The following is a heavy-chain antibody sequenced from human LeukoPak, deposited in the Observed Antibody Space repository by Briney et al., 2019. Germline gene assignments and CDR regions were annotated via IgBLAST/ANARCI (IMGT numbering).Heavy chain of an antibody. D-gene: IGHD5-24*01. CDR1: GFTFSNYV. Sequence: AGGSLRLSCAASGFTFSNYVMSWVRQAPGKGLEWVSVISGSGDSTYYTDSVKGRFTISRDNSKNMIYLEMNSLRAEDTAVYYCAKVSRSDGYNYFDYWGQGTLVTVSS. CDR3: AKVSRSDGYNYFDY. J-gene: IGHJ4*02. V-gene: IGHV3-23*01. CDR2: ISGSGDST.